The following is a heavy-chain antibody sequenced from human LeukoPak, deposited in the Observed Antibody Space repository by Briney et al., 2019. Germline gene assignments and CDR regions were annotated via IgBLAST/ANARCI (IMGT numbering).Heavy chain of an antibody. J-gene: IGHJ6*03. Sequence: GGALRLSCAASGFTFSSDAMSGGRQAPGKGLEWGSSISSSGGYTHYADSVKGRFTISRDNSKNTLYLQMDSLRAEDTAVFYCAKVGVAGDNYYYYYMDVWGKGTTVTVSS. CDR2: ISSSGGYT. CDR3: AKVGVAGDNYYYYYMDV. D-gene: IGHD2-15*01. CDR1: GFTFSSDA. V-gene: IGHV3-23*01.